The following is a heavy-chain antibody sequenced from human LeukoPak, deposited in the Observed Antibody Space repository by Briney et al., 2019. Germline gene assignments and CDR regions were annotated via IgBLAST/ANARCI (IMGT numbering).Heavy chain of an antibody. D-gene: IGHD3-22*01. CDR2: ISSSGSTI. Sequence: GGSLRLSCAASGFTFSSYEMNWVRQAPGKGLEWVSYISSSGSTIYYADSVKGRFTISRDNAKNSLYLQMNSLRAEDTAVYYYARETTYYYDSSGYYSAPFDYWGQGTLVTVSS. V-gene: IGHV3-48*03. CDR1: GFTFSSYE. CDR3: ARETTYYYDSSGYYSAPFDY. J-gene: IGHJ4*02.